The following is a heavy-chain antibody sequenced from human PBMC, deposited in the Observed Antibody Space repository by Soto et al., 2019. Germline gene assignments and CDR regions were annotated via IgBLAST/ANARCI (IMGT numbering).Heavy chain of an antibody. J-gene: IGHJ6*02. CDR3: AISAVTPPYYYYYGMDV. D-gene: IGHD2-21*02. V-gene: IGHV1-69*13. Sequence: GASVKVSCKASGGTFSSYAISRVRQAPGQGLEWMGGIIPIFGTANYAQKFQGRVTITADESTSTAYMELSSLRSEDTAVYYCAISAVTPPYYYYYGMDVWGQGTTVTVSS. CDR1: GGTFSSYA. CDR2: IIPIFGTA.